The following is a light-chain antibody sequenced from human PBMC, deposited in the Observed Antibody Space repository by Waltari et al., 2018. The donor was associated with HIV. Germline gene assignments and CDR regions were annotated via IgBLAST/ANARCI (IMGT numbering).Light chain of an antibody. CDR1: SSNIGANA. J-gene: IGLJ2*01. CDR3: ATLDDSLNGPV. V-gene: IGLV1-44*01. Sequence: QSVLTQPSSVSGTPGQRVTISCSGGSSNIGANAVSWYQQFPGTSPKLLIYNNNQRPSGVPDRFSGSKSGTSASLASSGLQSEDEADYYCATLDDSLNGPVFGGGTKVTVL. CDR2: NNN.